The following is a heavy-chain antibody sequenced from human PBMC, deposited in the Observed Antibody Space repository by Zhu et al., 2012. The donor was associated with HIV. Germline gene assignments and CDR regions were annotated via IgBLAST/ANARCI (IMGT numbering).Heavy chain of an antibody. CDR2: ISGSGGST. J-gene: IGHJ4*02. Sequence: EVQLLESGGGLVQPGGSLRLSCAASGFTFSSYAMSWVRQAPGKGLEWVSAISGSGGSTYYADSVKGRFTISRDNSKNTLYLQMNSLRAEDAAVYYCAKGYDSSGYYYWGFDYWGQGNPGHRLL. CDR3: AKGYDSSGYYYWGFDY. CDR1: GFTFSSYA. V-gene: IGHV3-23*01. D-gene: IGHD3-22*01.